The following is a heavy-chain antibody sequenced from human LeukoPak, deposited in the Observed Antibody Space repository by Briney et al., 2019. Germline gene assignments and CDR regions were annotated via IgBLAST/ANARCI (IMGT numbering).Heavy chain of an antibody. J-gene: IGHJ4*02. Sequence: GGSLRLSRAASGFTFSSYAMSWVRQAPGKGLEWVSAISGSGGSTYYADSVKGRFTISRDNSKNTLYLQMNSLRAEDTAVYYCAKVKWELLHADFDYWGQGTLVTVSS. CDR1: GFTFSSYA. D-gene: IGHD1-26*01. V-gene: IGHV3-23*01. CDR2: ISGSGGST. CDR3: AKVKWELLHADFDY.